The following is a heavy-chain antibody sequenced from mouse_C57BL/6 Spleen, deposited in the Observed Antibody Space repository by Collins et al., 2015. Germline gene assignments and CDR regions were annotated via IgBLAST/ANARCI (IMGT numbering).Heavy chain of an antibody. CDR3: ARERYDYAMDY. CDR1: GYIFTSYV. D-gene: IGHD2-14*01. J-gene: IGHJ4*01. V-gene: IGHV1-14*01. Sequence: EVQLQQSGPELVKPGASVKMSCKASGYIFTSYVMHWVKQKPGQGLEWIGYINPYNDGTKYNEKFKGKATLTSDKSSSTAYMELSSLTSEDSAVYYCARERYDYAMDYWGQGTSVTVSS. CDR2: INPYNDGT.